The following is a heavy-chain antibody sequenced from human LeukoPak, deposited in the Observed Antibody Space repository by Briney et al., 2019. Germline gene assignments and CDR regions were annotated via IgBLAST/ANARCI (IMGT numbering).Heavy chain of an antibody. D-gene: IGHD3-10*01. CDR1: GGSFSGYY. CDR3: ARGKGFYYGSGSYSDGLDP. V-gene: IGHV4-34*01. CDR2: INHSGST. J-gene: IGHJ5*02. Sequence: SETLSLTCAVYGGSFSGYYWSWIRQPPGKGLEWIGEINHSGSTNYNPSLKSRVTIPVDTSKNQFSLKLSSVTAADTAVYYCARGKGFYYGSGSYSDGLDPGGQGTLVTVS.